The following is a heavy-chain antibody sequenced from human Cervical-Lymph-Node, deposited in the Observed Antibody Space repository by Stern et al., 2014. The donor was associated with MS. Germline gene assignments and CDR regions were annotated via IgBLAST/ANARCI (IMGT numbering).Heavy chain of an antibody. CDR1: GFTFSSYS. Sequence: EVQLVESGGGLVKPGGSLRLSCAASGFTFSSYSMNWVRQAPGKGLEWVSSISSSSSYIYYADSVKGRFTISRDNAKNSLYLQMNSLRAEDTAVYYCARAPPEGVATTYYFDYWGQGTLVTVSS. CDR2: ISSSSSYI. CDR3: ARAPPEGVATTYYFDY. V-gene: IGHV3-21*01. J-gene: IGHJ4*02. D-gene: IGHD5-12*01.